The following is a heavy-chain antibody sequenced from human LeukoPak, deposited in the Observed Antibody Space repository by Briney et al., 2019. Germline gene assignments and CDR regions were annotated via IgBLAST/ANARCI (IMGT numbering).Heavy chain of an antibody. CDR2: IYYAGST. J-gene: IGHJ4*02. D-gene: IGHD2-2*01. V-gene: IGHV4-59*12. Sequence: SETLSLTCIVSGGSINSYYWSWIRQSPGKGLEWIGYIYYAGSTSYNPSLKSRVIISVDRSMNQFSMKLSSVTAADTAVYYCARVSKYQLLYYFDYWGQGTLVTVSS. CDR1: GGSINSYY. CDR3: ARVSKYQLLYYFDY.